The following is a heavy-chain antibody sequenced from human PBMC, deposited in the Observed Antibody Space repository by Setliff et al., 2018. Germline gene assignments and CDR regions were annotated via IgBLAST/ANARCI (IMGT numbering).Heavy chain of an antibody. CDR3: ARDQFRNSGGMYS. V-gene: IGHV3-21*01. CDR1: GFTFRSYE. D-gene: IGHD1-7*01. CDR2: SSSSSSYI. J-gene: IGHJ5*02. Sequence: PGGSLRLSCAASGFTFRSYEMNWVRQAPGRGLEWVSSSSSSSSYIFYAESLQGRCTISRDNTKNSLYLQIDSLRDADTAADYCARDQFRNSGGMYSWGQGTLVTVSS.